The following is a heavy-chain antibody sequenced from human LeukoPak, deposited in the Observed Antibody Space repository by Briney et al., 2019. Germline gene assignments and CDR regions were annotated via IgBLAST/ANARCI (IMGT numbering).Heavy chain of an antibody. CDR3: ATPLEAAAGIFDY. Sequence: GGSLRLSCAASGFTFSSYSMNWVRQAPGKGLEWVAVISYDGSNKYYADSVKGRFTISRDNSKNTLYLQMNSLRAEDTAVYYCATPLEAAAGIFDYWGQGTLVTVSS. CDR2: ISYDGSNK. V-gene: IGHV3-30*03. D-gene: IGHD6-13*01. CDR1: GFTFSSYS. J-gene: IGHJ4*02.